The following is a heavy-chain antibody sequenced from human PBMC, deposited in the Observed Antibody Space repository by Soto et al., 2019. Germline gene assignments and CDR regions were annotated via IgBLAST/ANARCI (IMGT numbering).Heavy chain of an antibody. CDR2: IYPGDSDT. CDR1: GYKFSSFW. J-gene: IGHJ4*02. V-gene: IGHV5-51*01. CDR3: ARRLVGANTTFFDY. D-gene: IGHD1-26*01. Sequence: GDSLKISCQISGYKFSSFWIGWVRQMPGNIAKGLEWMGTIYPGDSDTRYSPSFQGQVTISADRSISTAYLEWSTLKASDSAIYYCARRLVGANTTFFDYWGQGTLVTVSS.